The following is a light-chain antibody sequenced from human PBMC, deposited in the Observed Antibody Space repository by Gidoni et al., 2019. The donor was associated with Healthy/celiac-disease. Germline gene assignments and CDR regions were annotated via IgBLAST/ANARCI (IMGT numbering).Light chain of an antibody. CDR3: QQSYSTPPGVT. Sequence: DIQMTQSPSSLSASVGDRVTITCRASQSISSYLHWYQQKPGKAPKLLIYAASSLQSGVPSMFSGSGSGTYFTLTISSLQPEDFATYYCQQSYSTPPGVTFGPGTKVDIK. CDR1: QSISSY. J-gene: IGKJ3*01. CDR2: AAS. V-gene: IGKV1-39*01.